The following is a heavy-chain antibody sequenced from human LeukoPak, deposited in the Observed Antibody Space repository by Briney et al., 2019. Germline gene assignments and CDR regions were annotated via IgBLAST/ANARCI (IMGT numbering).Heavy chain of an antibody. Sequence: GRSVRLSCAASGFTFSSYAMHWVRQAPGKGLEWVAVISYDGSNKYYADSVKGRFTISRDNSKNTLYLQMNSLRAEDTAVYYCARVLPMKLRLGEFYYWGQGTLVTVSS. J-gene: IGHJ4*02. CDR2: ISYDGSNK. D-gene: IGHD3-16*01. CDR1: GFTFSSYA. V-gene: IGHV3-30*04. CDR3: ARVLPMKLRLGEFYY.